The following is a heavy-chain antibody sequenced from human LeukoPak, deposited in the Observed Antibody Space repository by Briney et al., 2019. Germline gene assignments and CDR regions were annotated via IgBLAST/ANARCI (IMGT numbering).Heavy chain of an antibody. CDR2: IYTSGST. J-gene: IGHJ4*02. Sequence: SQTLSLTCTVSGGSFSSGSYYWSWIRQPAGKGLEWIGRIYTSGSTNYNPSLKSRVTISIDTSKNQFSLKLSSVTAADTAVYYCARVTTGGYYNCWGQGTLVTVSS. CDR3: ARVTTGGYYNC. CDR1: GGSFSSGSYY. V-gene: IGHV4-61*02. D-gene: IGHD3-22*01.